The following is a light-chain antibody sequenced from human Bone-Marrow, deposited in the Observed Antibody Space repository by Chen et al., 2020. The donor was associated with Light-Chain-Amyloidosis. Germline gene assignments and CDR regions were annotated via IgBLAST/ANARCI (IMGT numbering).Light chain of an antibody. CDR1: SSDVGGDNH. CDR2: EVT. CDR3: SSYTITNTLV. V-gene: IGLV2-14*01. Sequence: QSALTQPASVPGSPGQSITIPRTGTSSDVGGDNHVSWYQHHPDKAPKLLIYEVTNRPSLVPDRFSGSKSDNTASLTISGLQTEDEADNFCSSYTITNTLVFGSGTRGTVL. J-gene: IGLJ1*01.